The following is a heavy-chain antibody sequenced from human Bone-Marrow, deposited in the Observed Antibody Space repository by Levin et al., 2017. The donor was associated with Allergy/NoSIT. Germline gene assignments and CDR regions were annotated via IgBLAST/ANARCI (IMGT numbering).Heavy chain of an antibody. V-gene: IGHV3-30*18. CDR1: GFPFGNYG. J-gene: IGHJ4*02. CDR2: ISFDGKNK. CDR3: TKENGQYQLRYFEWLLGDYFDY. Sequence: TGGSLRLSCVVSGFPFGNYGMHWVRQAPGKGLEWVAVISFDGKNKNYGDSVKGRFTISRDNSKNTLYLEMNNLRPEDTAIYYCTKENGQYQLRYFEWLLGDYFDYWGQGTLVTVSS. D-gene: IGHD3-9*01.